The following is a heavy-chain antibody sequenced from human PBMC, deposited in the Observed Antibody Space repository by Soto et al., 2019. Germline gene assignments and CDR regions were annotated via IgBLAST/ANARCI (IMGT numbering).Heavy chain of an antibody. CDR1: GGSISSINW. CDR2: IYYSGGT. CDR3: AKSLLLWFGELLSPAVYGMDV. V-gene: IGHV4-4*02. Sequence: NPSETLSLTCGVSGGSISSINWWSWVRQTPGKGLEWIGEIYYSGGTNYNPSLTSRVTMSIDKSKNQFFLNLTSVTAADTAVYYCAKSLLLWFGELLSPAVYGMDVWGQGTTVTVSS. D-gene: IGHD3-10*01. J-gene: IGHJ6*02.